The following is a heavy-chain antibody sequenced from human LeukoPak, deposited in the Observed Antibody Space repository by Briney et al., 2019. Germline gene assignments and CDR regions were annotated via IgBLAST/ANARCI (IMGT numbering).Heavy chain of an antibody. Sequence: GGSLRLSCAASAFTFSSYGMHWVRQAPGKGLEWVAVISYDGSNKYYADSVKGRFTISRDNSKNTLYLQMNSLRAEDTAVYYCAKSRITMVRGVLYYFDYWGQVTLVTVSS. V-gene: IGHV3-30*18. CDR3: AKSRITMVRGVLYYFDY. CDR2: ISYDGSNK. CDR1: AFTFSSYG. J-gene: IGHJ4*02. D-gene: IGHD3-10*01.